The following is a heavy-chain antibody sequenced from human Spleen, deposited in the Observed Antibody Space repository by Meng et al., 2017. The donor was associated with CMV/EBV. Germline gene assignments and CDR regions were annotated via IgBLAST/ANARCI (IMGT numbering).Heavy chain of an antibody. Sequence: ASVKVSCKASGYTFIGYYIHWVRQAPGQGLEWMGWINPNPNSGDTKYAQKFQGRVTMTRDTSISTAYMELSRLRSDDTAVYYCARVIGGTKKDAFDIWGQGTMVTVSS. CDR3: ARVIGGTKKDAFDI. V-gene: IGHV1-2*02. D-gene: IGHD3-10*01. CDR2: INPNPNSGDT. J-gene: IGHJ3*02. CDR1: GYTFIGYY.